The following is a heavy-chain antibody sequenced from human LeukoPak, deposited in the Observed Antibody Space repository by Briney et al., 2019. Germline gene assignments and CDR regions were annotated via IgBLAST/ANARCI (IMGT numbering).Heavy chain of an antibody. CDR3: ATLSSGVLDDGQYYFDY. D-gene: IGHD4-17*01. Sequence: ASVKVSCKASGYTFTGYYMHWVRQAPGQGLAWMGWINPDSGGTNYAQKFQGRVTMTRDTSISTAYMELSRLRSDDTAVYYCATLSSGVLDDGQYYFDYWGQGTLVTVSS. V-gene: IGHV1-2*02. CDR1: GYTFTGYY. J-gene: IGHJ4*02. CDR2: INPDSGGT.